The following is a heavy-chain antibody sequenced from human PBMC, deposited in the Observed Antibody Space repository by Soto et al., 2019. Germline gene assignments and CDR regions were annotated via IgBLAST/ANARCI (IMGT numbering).Heavy chain of an antibody. CDR3: VRDGGP. CDR2: ISTAGNT. CDR1: GFKFSSYA. D-gene: IGHD3-3*01. Sequence: GGSMRLSSAASGFKFSSYAMSWVRQAPGKGLEWVSAISTAGNTYYLDSVKGRFTISRENAKNSLYLQMNSLRAGDTAVYYCVRDGGPWGQGILVTVSS. V-gene: IGHV3-13*01. J-gene: IGHJ5*02.